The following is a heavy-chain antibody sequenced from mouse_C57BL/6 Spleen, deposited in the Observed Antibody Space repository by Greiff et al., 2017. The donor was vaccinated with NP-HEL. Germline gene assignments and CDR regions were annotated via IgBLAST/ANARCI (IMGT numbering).Heavy chain of an antibody. V-gene: IGHV1-55*01. D-gene: IGHD1-2*01. CDR2: IYPGSGST. CDR1: GYTFTSYW. CDR3: AREYYGLFDY. J-gene: IGHJ2*01. Sequence: QVQLQQPGAELVKPGASVKMSCKASGYTFTSYWITWVKQRPGQGLEWIGDIYPGSGSTNYNEKFKSKATLTVDTSPSTAYMQLSSRTSEDSAVYYCAREYYGLFDYWGQGTTLTVSS.